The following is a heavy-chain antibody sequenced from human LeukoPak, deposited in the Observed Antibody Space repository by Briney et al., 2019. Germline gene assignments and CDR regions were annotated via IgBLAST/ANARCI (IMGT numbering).Heavy chain of an antibody. CDR2: INTNTGNP. J-gene: IGHJ3*02. CDR3: ARGSYGVFDI. D-gene: IGHD2-8*01. CDR1: GYTFTNYI. V-gene: IGHV7-4-1*01. Sequence: ASVKVSCKASGYTFTNYIMNWVRQAPGQGLEWMGWINTNTGNPTSAQGFTGRCVFSLDSSVSTASLQIRSLKAEDTAVYYCARGSYGVFDIWGQGTMVTVSS.